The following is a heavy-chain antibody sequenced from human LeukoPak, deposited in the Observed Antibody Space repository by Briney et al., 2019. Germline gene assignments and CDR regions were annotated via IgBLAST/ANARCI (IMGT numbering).Heavy chain of an antibody. CDR2: IYPGDSDT. Sequence: HGESLKISCKGSGYSFTNYWIGWVRQMPGKGLEWMGIIYPGDSDTRYSPSFQGQVTISADKSISTAYLQWSSLKASDTAMYYCARDGPNYYDSSGYYDYWGQGTLVTVSS. J-gene: IGHJ4*02. CDR1: GYSFTNYW. V-gene: IGHV5-51*01. D-gene: IGHD3-22*01. CDR3: ARDGPNYYDSSGYYDY.